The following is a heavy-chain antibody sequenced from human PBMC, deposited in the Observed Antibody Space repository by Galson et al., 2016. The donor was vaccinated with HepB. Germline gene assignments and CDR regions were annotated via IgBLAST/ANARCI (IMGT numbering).Heavy chain of an antibody. D-gene: IGHD6-13*01. CDR1: GGSLSSYY. Sequence: ETLSLTCTVSGGSLSSYYWSWIQQPPGKGLEWIGYIYYSGSTNQNPSLKSRVTISVDTSKNQFSLQLRSVTAADTAVYYCARDRGSAAGFDYWGQGTLVTVSS. CDR3: ARDRGSAAGFDY. V-gene: IGHV4-59*01. CDR2: IYYSGST. J-gene: IGHJ4*02.